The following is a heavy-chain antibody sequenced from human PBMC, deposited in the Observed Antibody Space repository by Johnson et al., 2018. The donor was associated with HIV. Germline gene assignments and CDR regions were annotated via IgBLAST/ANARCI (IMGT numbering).Heavy chain of an antibody. V-gene: IGHV3-66*02. Sequence: VLLVESGGGVVQPGGSLRLSCAASGFTVSSNYMNWVRQAPGKGLEWVSVIFSGGSTYYADSVKGRFTISRDNSKNTLYLQMNSLRAEDTAVYYCASPSRGSGSYFGGVFNIWGQGTMVTVSS. CDR1: GFTVSSNY. D-gene: IGHD1-26*01. J-gene: IGHJ3*02. CDR3: ASPSRGSGSYFGGVFNI. CDR2: IFSGGST.